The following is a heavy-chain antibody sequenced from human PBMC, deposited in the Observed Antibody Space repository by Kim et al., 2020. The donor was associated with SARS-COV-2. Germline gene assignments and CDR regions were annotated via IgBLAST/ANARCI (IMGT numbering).Heavy chain of an antibody. CDR2: IAYTWST. CDR3: ARRQGTTAAAQGNWFDP. Sequence: SETLSLTCSVSGASISSSGYYWGWMRQPPGKGLEWIGSIAYTWSTYYNPSLKSRVTISMDTSRNQFSLKLSSVTAADTAVYYCARRQGTTAAAQGNWFDPWGQGTLATVSS. D-gene: IGHD6-13*01. J-gene: IGHJ5*02. CDR1: GASISSSGYY. V-gene: IGHV4-39*01.